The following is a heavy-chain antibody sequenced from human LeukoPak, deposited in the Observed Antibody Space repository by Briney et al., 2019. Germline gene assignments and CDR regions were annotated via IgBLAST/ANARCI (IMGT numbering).Heavy chain of an antibody. CDR2: ISSAGTT. V-gene: IGHV3-66*01. CDR1: GFTVSSSY. CDR3: VKPYSSSWLDAFDI. J-gene: IGHJ3*02. Sequence: GGSLRLSCAASGFTVSSSYMSWVRQAPGKGLEWVSIISSAGTTYYADSVKGRFTISRDNSKNTVYLQVNSLRDEDTAVYFCVKPYSSSWLDAFDIWGQGTMVTVSS. D-gene: IGHD6-13*01.